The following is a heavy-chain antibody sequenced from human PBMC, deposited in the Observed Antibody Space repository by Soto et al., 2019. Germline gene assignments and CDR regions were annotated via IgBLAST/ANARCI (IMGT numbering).Heavy chain of an antibody. V-gene: IGHV4-61*08. D-gene: IGHD3-10*01. J-gene: IGHJ4*02. CDR2: ISSRGKT. Sequence: SETLSLTCTVSGGSVSRGEFYWSWLRQPPGNRLELIGCISSRGKTDYTPSLKSRVRISVDTSKNQFSLRLTSVTAADTAVYYCAIRTYGLGLYSWGRGALVTVSS. CDR3: AIRTYGLGLYS. CDR1: GGSVSRGEFY.